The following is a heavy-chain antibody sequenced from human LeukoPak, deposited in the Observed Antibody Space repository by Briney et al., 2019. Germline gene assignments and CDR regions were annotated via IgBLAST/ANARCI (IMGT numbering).Heavy chain of an antibody. D-gene: IGHD3-22*01. Sequence: PGGSVRLSCAASGFTFSSYAMSWVRQAPGKGLEWVSTISGSGGSTYYADSVKGRFTISRDNSKNTLYLQMNSLRAEDTAVYYCAKAQNYYDRARDWFDPWGQGTLVTVSS. CDR2: ISGSGGST. V-gene: IGHV3-23*01. J-gene: IGHJ5*02. CDR3: AKAQNYYDRARDWFDP. CDR1: GFTFSSYA.